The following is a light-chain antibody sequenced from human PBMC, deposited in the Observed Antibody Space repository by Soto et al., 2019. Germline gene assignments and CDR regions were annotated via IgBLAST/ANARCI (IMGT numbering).Light chain of an antibody. CDR1: SGHRSYA. Sequence: QPVLTQSPSASASLGASVKLTCTLSSGHRSYAIAWHQQQPEKGPRYLMKVNSDGSHNKGDGIPDRFSGSSSGAERYLTISSLQSEDEADYYCQTWDTGGAFGGGTKVTVL. CDR3: QTWDTGGA. J-gene: IGLJ2*01. CDR2: VNSDGSH. V-gene: IGLV4-69*01.